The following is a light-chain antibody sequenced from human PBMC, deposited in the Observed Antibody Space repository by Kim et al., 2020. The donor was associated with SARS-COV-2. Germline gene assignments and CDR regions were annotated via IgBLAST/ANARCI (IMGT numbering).Light chain of an antibody. Sequence: QSALTQPPSASGSPGQSVTISCTGTSDDIGGYDYVFWCQQHPGKAPKVLIYDVSKRPPGVPDRFSGSKTGNTASLTVSGLQADDDADYYCFSYGGSENLVFGGGTQLTVL. CDR1: SDDIGGYDY. CDR2: DVS. CDR3: FSYGGSENLV. V-gene: IGLV2-8*01. J-gene: IGLJ2*01.